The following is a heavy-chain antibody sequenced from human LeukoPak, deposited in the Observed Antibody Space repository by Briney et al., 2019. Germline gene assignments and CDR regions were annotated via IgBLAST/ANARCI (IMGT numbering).Heavy chain of an antibody. J-gene: IGHJ5*02. CDR1: GFTFSSYA. CDR3: ARGSIAARSVFAPFDP. D-gene: IGHD6-6*01. Sequence: GGSLRLFCAASGFTFSSYAMHWVRQAPGKGLEWVAVISYDGSNKYYADSVKGRFTISRDNAKNSLYLQMNSLRAEDTAVYYCARGSIAARSVFAPFDPWGQGTLVTVSS. CDR2: ISYDGSNK. V-gene: IGHV3-30-3*01.